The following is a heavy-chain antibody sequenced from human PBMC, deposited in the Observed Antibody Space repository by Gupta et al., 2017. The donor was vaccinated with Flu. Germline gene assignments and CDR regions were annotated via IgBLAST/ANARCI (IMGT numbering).Heavy chain of an antibody. D-gene: IGHD1-7*01. Sequence: GKGLEWVSSISSSSSYIYYADSVKGRFTTSRDNAKNSLYLQMNSLRAEDTAVYYCARDETGTTRKVYNWFDPWGQGTLVTVSS. CDR2: ISSSSSYI. J-gene: IGHJ5*02. CDR3: ARDETGTTRKVYNWFDP. V-gene: IGHV3-21*01.